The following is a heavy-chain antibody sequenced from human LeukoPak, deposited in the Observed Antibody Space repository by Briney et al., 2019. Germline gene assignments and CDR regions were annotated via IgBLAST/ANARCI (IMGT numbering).Heavy chain of an antibody. CDR3: ARGAYCRTTSCYYFDY. V-gene: IGHV4-59*01. CDR2: IYYSGST. Sequence: SETLSLNCTVSGGSISSYYWSWIRQPPGKGLEWIGYIYYSGSTNYNPSLKSRVTISLDTSKNQFSLKLSSVTAADTAVYYCARGAYCRTTSCYYFDYWGQGTLVNVS. D-gene: IGHD2-2*01. J-gene: IGHJ4*02. CDR1: GGSISSYY.